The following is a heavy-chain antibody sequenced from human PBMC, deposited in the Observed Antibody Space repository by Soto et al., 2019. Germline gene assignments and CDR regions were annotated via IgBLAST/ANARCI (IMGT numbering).Heavy chain of an antibody. Sequence: QVQLVESGGGVVQPGRSLRLSCAASGFTFSYHALNWVRQAPGKGLEWVAVISYDGDNKYIAESVKGRFTISRDNSKNTVSLRMNSLRTEDTAMYFCARGTTTSAFSAMGVWGQGTTVTVSS. J-gene: IGHJ6*02. CDR2: ISYDGDNK. CDR1: GFTFSYHA. D-gene: IGHD1-1*01. V-gene: IGHV3-30-3*01. CDR3: ARGTTTSAFSAMGV.